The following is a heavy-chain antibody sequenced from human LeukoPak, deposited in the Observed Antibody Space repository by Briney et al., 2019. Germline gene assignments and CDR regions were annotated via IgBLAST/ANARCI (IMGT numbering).Heavy chain of an antibody. CDR3: ARNYYDSSGYYGFDY. Sequence: SETLSLTCTVSGYSISSGYYWGWIRQPPGKGLEWIGSGSTYYNPSLKSRVTISVDTSKNQFSLKLSSVTAADTAVYYCARNYYDSSGYYGFDYWGQGTLVTVSS. V-gene: IGHV4-38-2*02. CDR1: GYSISSGYY. CDR2: SGST. J-gene: IGHJ4*02. D-gene: IGHD3-22*01.